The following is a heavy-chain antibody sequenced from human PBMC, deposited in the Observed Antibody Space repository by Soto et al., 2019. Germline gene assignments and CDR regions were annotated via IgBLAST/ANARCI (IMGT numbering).Heavy chain of an antibody. CDR1: GDTFRSYA. D-gene: IGHD1-20*01. CDR2: LIPIFGAP. Sequence: QVQLVQSGAEVKKPGSSVKVSCKASGDTFRSYAVTWVRQAPGQGLEWMGGLIPIFGAPNYAQRFQGRLTISADESANTAYVELASLRSDDTAVYYCARGPITGRVVDVPLYFDYRGQGSLVTVSS. J-gene: IGHJ4*02. CDR3: ARGPITGRVVDVPLYFDY. V-gene: IGHV1-69*01.